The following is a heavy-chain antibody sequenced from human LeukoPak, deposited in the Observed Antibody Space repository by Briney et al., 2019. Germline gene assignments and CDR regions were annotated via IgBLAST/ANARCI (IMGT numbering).Heavy chain of an antibody. J-gene: IGHJ5*02. CDR3: ARDACSSTICQAGGNWFDP. V-gene: IGHV1-46*01. D-gene: IGHD2-2*01. CDR1: GYTFTSYY. CDR2: INPSGGSR. Sequence: ASVKVSCKASGYTFTSYYMHWVRQAPGQGLEWMGTINPSGGSRSYAQKFQGRVTMPRDTSTSTVYMELSSLRSEDTAVYFCARDACSSTICQAGGNWFDPWGQGTLVIVS.